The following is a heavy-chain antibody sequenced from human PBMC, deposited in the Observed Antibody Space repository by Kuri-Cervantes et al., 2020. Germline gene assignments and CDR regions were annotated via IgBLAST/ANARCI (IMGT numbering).Heavy chain of an antibody. CDR2: MNPNSGNT. V-gene: IGHV1-8*01. CDR1: GYTFTSYD. CDR3: ARGVLEWLFPVPYYYYYYMDV. Sequence: ASVKVSCKASGYTFTSYDINWVRQATGQGLGWMGWMNPNSGNTGYAQKFQGRVTMTRNTSISTAYMELSSLRSEDTAVYYCARGVLEWLFPVPYYYYYYMDVWGKGTTVTVSS. J-gene: IGHJ6*03. D-gene: IGHD3-3*01.